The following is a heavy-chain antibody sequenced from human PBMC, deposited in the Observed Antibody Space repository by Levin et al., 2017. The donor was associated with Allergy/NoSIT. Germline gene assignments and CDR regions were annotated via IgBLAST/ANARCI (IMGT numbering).Heavy chain of an antibody. V-gene: IGHV4-39*07. J-gene: IGHJ6*02. CDR1: GGSISSSSYY. CDR3: AGVQLSTVTETNYYYYYGMDV. D-gene: IGHD4-11*01. CDR2: IYYSGST. Sequence: PSETLSLTCTVSGGSISSSSYYWGWIRQPPGKGLEWIGSIYYSGSTYYNPSLKSRVTISVDTSKNQFSLKLSSVTAADTAVYYCAGVQLSTVTETNYYYYYGMDVWGQGTTVTVSS.